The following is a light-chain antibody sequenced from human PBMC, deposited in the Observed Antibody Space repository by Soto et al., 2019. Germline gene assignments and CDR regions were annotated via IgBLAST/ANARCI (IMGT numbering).Light chain of an antibody. V-gene: IGKV3-20*01. CDR1: QSVSANN. Sequence: ETVLTQSPGTLSLSAGERATLSCRASQSVSANNLAWYQQNAGQAPRLLIYSASSRATGIPDRFSGSGSGTDFTLTISRLEPEDLAVYYCQQYGSSPRTFGRGTRWRS. J-gene: IGKJ4*02. CDR3: QQYGSSPRT. CDR2: SAS.